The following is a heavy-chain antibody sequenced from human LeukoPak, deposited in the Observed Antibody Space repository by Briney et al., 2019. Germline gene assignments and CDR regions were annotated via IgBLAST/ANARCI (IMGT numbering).Heavy chain of an antibody. CDR3: ARDAYDSSGYYLSYYYYGMDV. D-gene: IGHD3-22*01. V-gene: IGHV3-66*01. J-gene: IGHJ6*02. CDR1: GFTFSSYW. Sequence: GGSLRLSCAASGFTFSSYWMSWVRQAPGKGLEWVSVIYSGGSTYYADSVKGRFTISRDNSKNTLYLQMNSLRAEDTAVYYCARDAYDSSGYYLSYYYYGMDVWGQGTTVTVSS. CDR2: IYSGGST.